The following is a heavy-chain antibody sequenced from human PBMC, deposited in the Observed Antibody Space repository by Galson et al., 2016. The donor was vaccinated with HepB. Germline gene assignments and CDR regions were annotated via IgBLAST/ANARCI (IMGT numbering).Heavy chain of an antibody. CDR2: ISAYHGHT. D-gene: IGHD2-15*01. V-gene: IGHV1-18*04. CDR3: ARAVPGYCSGGNCYELEWYFDY. Sequence: SVKVSCKGSGYTFTNYGISWVRQAPGQGLEWMGWISAYHGHTNYAQRLQGRVTMTTDTSTSTASMELRRLRSDDSAVYYCARAVPGYCSGGNCYELEWYFDYWGQGTLVTVSS. CDR1: GYTFTNYG. J-gene: IGHJ4*02.